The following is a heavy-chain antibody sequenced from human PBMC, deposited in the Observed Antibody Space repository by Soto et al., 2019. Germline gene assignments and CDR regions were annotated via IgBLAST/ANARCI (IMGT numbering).Heavy chain of an antibody. D-gene: IGHD3-10*01. CDR3: ARNMVRGVIITYWFDP. CDR1: GGSISSGGYY. V-gene: IGHV4-31*03. J-gene: IGHJ5*02. Sequence: SETLSLTCTVSGGSISSGGYYWSWIRQHPGKGLEWIGYIYYSGSTYYNPSLKSRVTISVDTSKNQFSLKLSSMTAADTAVYYCARNMVRGVIITYWFDPWGQGTLVTVSS. CDR2: IYYSGST.